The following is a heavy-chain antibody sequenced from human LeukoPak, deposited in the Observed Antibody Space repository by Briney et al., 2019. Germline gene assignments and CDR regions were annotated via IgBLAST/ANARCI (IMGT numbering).Heavy chain of an antibody. D-gene: IGHD3-10*01. Sequence: LGGCLRLSCAASGFTFSNFAMSWVRQAPGKGLEWVSAMSSVTYYADSVKGRFTISSDDSKSTLFLQMNSLRAEDTAVYYCAKAFFSGSGGNHKHFDSWGQGTLVSASS. J-gene: IGHJ4*02. CDR3: AKAFFSGSGGNHKHFDS. CDR2: MSSVT. CDR1: GFTFSNFA. V-gene: IGHV3-23*01.